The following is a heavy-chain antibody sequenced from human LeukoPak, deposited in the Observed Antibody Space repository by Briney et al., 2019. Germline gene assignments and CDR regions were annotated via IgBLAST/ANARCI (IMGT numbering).Heavy chain of an antibody. CDR3: ARLRLFPDYFDY. V-gene: IGHV4-59*01. CDR2: ISYSGST. D-gene: IGHD3-22*01. Sequence: SETLSLTCTVSGGSISRYYWSWIRQPPGKGLEWIGYISYSGSTNCNPSLKSRVTISLDTSKTQFSLKLSSVTAADTAVYYCARLRLFPDYFDYWGQGTLVTVSS. J-gene: IGHJ4*02. CDR1: GGSISRYY.